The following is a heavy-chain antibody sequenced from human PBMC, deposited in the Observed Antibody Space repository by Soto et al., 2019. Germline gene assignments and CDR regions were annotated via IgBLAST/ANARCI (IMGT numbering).Heavy chain of an antibody. D-gene: IGHD3-22*01. V-gene: IGHV1-18*01. CDR2: ISAYNGNT. CDR1: GYTFTSYG. CDR3: ARVRHYYDSSGYYYAKNDAFDI. J-gene: IGHJ3*02. Sequence: QVQLVQSGAEVKKPGASVKVSCKASGYTFTSYGISWVRQAPGQGLEWMGWISAYNGNTNYAQKLQGRVTKTTDTSTSTAYMELRSLRSDDTAVYYCARVRHYYDSSGYYYAKNDAFDIWGQGTMVTVSS.